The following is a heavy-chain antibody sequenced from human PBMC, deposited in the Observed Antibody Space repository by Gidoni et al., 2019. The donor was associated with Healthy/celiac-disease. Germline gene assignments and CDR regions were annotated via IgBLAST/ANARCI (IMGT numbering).Heavy chain of an antibody. CDR2: IIPIFGTA. V-gene: IGHV1-69*01. Sequence: QVQLVQSGAEVKKPGSSVKVSCKASGGTFSSYAISWVRQAPGQGLEWMGGIIPIFGTANYAQKVQGRVTITADESTSTAYMELSSLRSEDTAVYYCARQQGQLLFPTYGMDVWGQGTTVTVSS. CDR3: ARQQGQLLFPTYGMDV. J-gene: IGHJ6*02. D-gene: IGHD2-2*01. CDR1: GGTFSSYA.